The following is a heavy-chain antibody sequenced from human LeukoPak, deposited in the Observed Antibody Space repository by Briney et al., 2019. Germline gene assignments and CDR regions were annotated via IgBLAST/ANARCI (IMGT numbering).Heavy chain of an antibody. V-gene: IGHV4-39*07. J-gene: IGHJ5*02. CDR2: IYYSGST. Sequence: SETLSLTCTVSGGSISSSSYYWGWIRQPPGKGLEWIGSIYYSGSTYYNPSLKSRVTISVDTSKNQFSLKLSSVTAADTAVYYCARDTWWAVAGTNWFDPWGQGTLVTVSS. D-gene: IGHD6-19*01. CDR3: ARDTWWAVAGTNWFDP. CDR1: GGSISSSSYY.